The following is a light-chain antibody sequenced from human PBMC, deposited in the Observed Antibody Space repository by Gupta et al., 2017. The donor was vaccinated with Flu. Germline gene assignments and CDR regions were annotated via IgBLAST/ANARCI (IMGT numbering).Light chain of an antibody. V-gene: IGLV2-14*03. CDR2: DVS. CDR1: SSDVGGYDY. J-gene: IGLJ2*01. CDR3: SSYARSSTVV. Sequence: QSALTQPASVSASPGQSITISCTGTSSDVGGYDYVSWYQQHPGKAPKVMIYDVSNRPSGVSNRFSGSKSGTTASLTISGLQAEDEADYYCSSYARSSTVVFGGGTKLTVL.